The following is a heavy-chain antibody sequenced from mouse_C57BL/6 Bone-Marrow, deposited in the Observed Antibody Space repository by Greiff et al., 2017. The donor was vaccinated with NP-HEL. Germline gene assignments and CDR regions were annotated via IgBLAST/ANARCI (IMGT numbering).Heavy chain of an antibody. J-gene: IGHJ1*03. Sequence: EVKLVESGGGLVKPGGSLKLSCAASGFTFSDYGMHWVRQAPEKGLEWVAYISSGSSTIYYADTVKGRFTIYRDNAKNTLFLQMTSLRSEDTAMYYCARKSPLFITTVVGYFDVWGTGTTVTVSS. V-gene: IGHV5-17*01. D-gene: IGHD1-1*01. CDR3: ARKSPLFITTVVGYFDV. CDR1: GFTFSDYG. CDR2: ISSGSSTI.